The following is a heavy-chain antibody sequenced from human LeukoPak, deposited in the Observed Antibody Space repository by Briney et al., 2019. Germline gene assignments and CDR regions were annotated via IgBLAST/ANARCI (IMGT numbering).Heavy chain of an antibody. CDR2: INPNSGGT. CDR1: GYTLTGYY. J-gene: IGHJ4*02. D-gene: IGHD3-9*01. V-gene: IGHV1-2*02. CDR3: ARDNDILTGYDY. Sequence: ASVKVSCKASGYTLTGYYMHWVRQAPGQGLEWMGWINPNSGGTNYAQKFQGRVTMTRDTSISTAYMELSRLRSDDTAVYYCARDNDILTGYDYWGQGTLVTVSS.